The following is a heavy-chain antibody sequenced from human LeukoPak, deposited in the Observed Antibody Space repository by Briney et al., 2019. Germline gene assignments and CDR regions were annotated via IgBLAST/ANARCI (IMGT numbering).Heavy chain of an antibody. CDR3: ARVDYVWGTYRYTCDY. CDR1: GFTFSDYY. J-gene: IGHJ4*02. D-gene: IGHD3-16*02. V-gene: IGHV3-11*04. CDR2: ISSSGSAI. Sequence: GGSLRLSCAASGFTFSDYYINWIRQAPGKGLEWVSSISSSGSAIFYADSVRGRFTISRDNAKNSLFLQMNSLRAEDTAVYYCARVDYVWGTYRYTCDYWGQGTLVTVSS.